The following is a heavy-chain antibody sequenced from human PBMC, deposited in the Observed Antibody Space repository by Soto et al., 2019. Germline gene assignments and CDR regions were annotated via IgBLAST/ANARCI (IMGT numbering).Heavy chain of an antibody. J-gene: IGHJ5*02. D-gene: IGHD4-17*01. Sequence: TSETLSLTCTVSGGSISSYYWSWIRQPPRKGLEWIGYIYYSGSTNYNPSLKSRVTITRDTSASTAYMELSSLRSEDTAVYYCARWGDYVWFDPWGQGTLVTVSS. CDR3: ARWGDYVWFDP. CDR1: GGSISSYY. CDR2: IYYSGST. V-gene: IGHV4-59*01.